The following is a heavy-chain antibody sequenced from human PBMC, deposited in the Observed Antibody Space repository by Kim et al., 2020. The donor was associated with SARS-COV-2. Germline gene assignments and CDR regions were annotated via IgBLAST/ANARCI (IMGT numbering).Heavy chain of an antibody. V-gene: IGHV1-69*13. Sequence: SLKVSCKASGGTFSSYAISWVRQAPGQGLEWMGGIIPIFGTANYAQKFQGRVTITADESTSTAYMELSSLRPEDTAVYYCARGADILTLYFVYWGQGTLVTVSS. CDR2: IIPIFGTA. CDR1: GGTFSSYA. CDR3: ARGADILTLYFVY. D-gene: IGHD3-9*01. J-gene: IGHJ4*02.